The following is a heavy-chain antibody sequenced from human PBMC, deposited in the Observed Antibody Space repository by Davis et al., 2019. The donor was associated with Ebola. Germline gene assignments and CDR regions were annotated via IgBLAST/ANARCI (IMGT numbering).Heavy chain of an antibody. CDR1: GFTFSVYY. CDR2: ISSSASYK. Sequence: GESLKISCAASGFTFSVYYMSWIRQAPGKGPEWVSSISSSASYKNYADSVKGRFTISRDDAKKSLYLQMDSLRAEDTAVYYCARGGQEGWRQENWFDPWGQGTLVTVSS. V-gene: IGHV3-11*06. D-gene: IGHD5-24*01. J-gene: IGHJ5*02. CDR3: ARGGQEGWRQENWFDP.